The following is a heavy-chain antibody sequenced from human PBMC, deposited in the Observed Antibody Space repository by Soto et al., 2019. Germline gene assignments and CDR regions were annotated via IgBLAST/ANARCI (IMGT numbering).Heavy chain of an antibody. D-gene: IGHD3-10*01. CDR3: ARDQVTMVRGVIITQYYYYYGTDV. CDR2: ISAYNGNT. Sequence: ASVKVSCKASGYTFTSYGISWVRQAPGQGLEWMGWISAYNGNTNYAQKLQGRVTMTTDTSTSTAYMELRSLRSDDTAVYYCARDQVTMVRGVIITQYYYYYGTDVWRHGTTVTVS. CDR1: GYTFTSYG. V-gene: IGHV1-18*01. J-gene: IGHJ6*02.